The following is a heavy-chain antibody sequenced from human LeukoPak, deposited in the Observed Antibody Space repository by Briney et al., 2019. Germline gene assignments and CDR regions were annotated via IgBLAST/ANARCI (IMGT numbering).Heavy chain of an antibody. CDR2: IYYSGST. Sequence: PSETLSLTCTVSGGAISSFYWSWIRRPPGKSPEWIGYIYYSGSTKYNPSLKSRATISVDTSKNQFSLKLSSVTAADTAVYHCARGGAGILANWFDPWGQGTLVTVSS. J-gene: IGHJ5*02. CDR1: GGAISSFY. D-gene: IGHD1-26*01. V-gene: IGHV4-59*01. CDR3: ARGGAGILANWFDP.